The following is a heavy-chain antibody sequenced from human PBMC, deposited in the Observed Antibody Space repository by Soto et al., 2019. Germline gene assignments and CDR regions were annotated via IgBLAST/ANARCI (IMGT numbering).Heavy chain of an antibody. J-gene: IGHJ4*02. CDR1: GGSFTVDY. CDR3: ARDLPPYGGRRSPPTGAFED. V-gene: IGHV4-4*07. Sequence: SETLSLTCSVSGGSFTVDYWSWIRQPAGKGLQWIGRVFGNGAGTPIYNSLLKSRARMSADPSKRQFSLTLTSVTAADTAVYYCARDLPPYGGRRSPPTGAFEDWGQGIMVTVSS. CDR2: VFGNGAGTP. D-gene: IGHD2-15*01.